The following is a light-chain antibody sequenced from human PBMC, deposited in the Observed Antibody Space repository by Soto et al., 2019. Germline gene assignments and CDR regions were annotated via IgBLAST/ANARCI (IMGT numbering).Light chain of an antibody. CDR3: QQLNSSPLT. J-gene: IGKJ4*01. CDR1: QGISSY. V-gene: IGKV1-9*01. CDR2: AAS. Sequence: DIQLTQSPSFLSASIGDRVTITCRASQGISSYLAWYQQKPGKAPKPMIYAASNLQSGVPSRYSGSGSGTEFPLTISSLQPEDFATFYCQQLNSSPLTFGGGTKVEIK.